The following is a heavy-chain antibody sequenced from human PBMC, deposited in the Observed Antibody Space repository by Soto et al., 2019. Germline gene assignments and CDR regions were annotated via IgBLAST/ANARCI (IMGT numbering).Heavy chain of an antibody. J-gene: IGHJ6*02. CDR2: MNPNRGNT. V-gene: IGHV1-8*01. CDR1: GYTFTSYD. D-gene: IGHD2-2*01. Sequence: ASVKVSCKASGYTFTSYDINWVRQATGQGLEWMGWMNPNRGNTGYAQTVQGRVTITRNTSISKAYMSLPSLRSDDTAVYYFATPQHYCTRTSSSSIDDWGQGTTVTVSS. CDR3: ATPQHYCTRTSSSSIDD.